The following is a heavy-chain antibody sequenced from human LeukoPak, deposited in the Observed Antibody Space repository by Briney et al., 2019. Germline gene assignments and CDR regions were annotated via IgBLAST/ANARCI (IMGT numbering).Heavy chain of an antibody. Sequence: GGSLRLSCAASGFTFSSYAMSWVRQAPGKGLEWVSAISGSGGSTYYADSVKGRFTISRDNSKNTLYLQMNSLRAEDTAVYYCAKDLDEGYSYGQFGPWGQGALVTVSS. CDR1: GFTFSSYA. CDR3: AKDLDEGYSYGQFGP. CDR2: ISGSGGST. J-gene: IGHJ5*02. D-gene: IGHD5-18*01. V-gene: IGHV3-23*01.